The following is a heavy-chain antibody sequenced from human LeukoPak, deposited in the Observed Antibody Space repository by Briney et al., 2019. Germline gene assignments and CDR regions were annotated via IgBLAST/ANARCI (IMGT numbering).Heavy chain of an antibody. CDR3: ARHRPTPAADIYYFDY. J-gene: IGHJ4*02. Sequence: SETLSLTCTVSGGSISSYYWSWIRQPPGKGLEWIGYIYTSGSTNYNPPLKSRVTISVDTSKNQFSLKLSSVTAADTAVYYCARHRPTPAADIYYFDYWGQGTLVTVSS. V-gene: IGHV4-4*09. CDR2: IYTSGST. D-gene: IGHD3-9*01. CDR1: GGSISSYY.